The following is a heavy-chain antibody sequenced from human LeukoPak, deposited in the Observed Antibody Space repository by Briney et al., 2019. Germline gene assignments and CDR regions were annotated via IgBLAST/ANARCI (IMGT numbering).Heavy chain of an antibody. D-gene: IGHD3-3*01. V-gene: IGHV3-48*03. CDR1: GFTFSSYE. CDR2: IDSNGRTI. Sequence: GGSLRLSCAASGFTFSSYEMNWVRQAPGKGLEGVSYIDSNGRTISYADSVKGRFTISRDNAKNSLYLQMNSLRAEDRAVYYCARGFGLAYSYYCMDVWGKGTTVTISS. J-gene: IGHJ6*03. CDR3: ARGFGLAYSYYCMDV.